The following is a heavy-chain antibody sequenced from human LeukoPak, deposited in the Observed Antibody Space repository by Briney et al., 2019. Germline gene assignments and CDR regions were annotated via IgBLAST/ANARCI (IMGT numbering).Heavy chain of an antibody. CDR2: ISMDGVNT. Sequence: PGGSLRLSCAASGFTFDYYTMYWVRQGPEKGLEWVSLISMDGVNTFYADSVKGRFTISRDNNKNSLYLQMNGLRTDDTGLYYCVKGRRRGYAYGTLEFWGQGTLVTVSS. D-gene: IGHD5-18*01. CDR3: VKGRRRGYAYGTLEF. V-gene: IGHV3-43*01. J-gene: IGHJ4*02. CDR1: GFTFDYYT.